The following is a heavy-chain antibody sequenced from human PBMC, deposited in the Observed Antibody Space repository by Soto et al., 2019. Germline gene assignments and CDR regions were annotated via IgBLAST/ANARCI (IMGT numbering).Heavy chain of an antibody. CDR2: ISAYNGNT. J-gene: IGHJ4*02. CDR1: GYTFTTYG. V-gene: IGHV1-18*01. CDR3: AREPNYFDY. Sequence: QVQLVQSGAEVKKPGASVKVSCKASGYTFTTYGISWVRQAPGQGLEWMGWISAYNGNTKYAQKLQGRVTMTTARSTSKAYMELRSLRSYDTAVYYCAREPNYFDYWGQGTLVTVSS.